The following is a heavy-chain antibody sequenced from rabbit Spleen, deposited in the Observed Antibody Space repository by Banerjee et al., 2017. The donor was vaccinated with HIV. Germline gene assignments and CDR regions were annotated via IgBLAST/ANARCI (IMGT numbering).Heavy chain of an antibody. D-gene: IGHD8-1*01. J-gene: IGHJ4*01. V-gene: IGHV1S45*01. CDR3: ARDLVVVIGWNFNL. CDR1: GIDFSSGYY. Sequence: QEQLVESGGGLVTPGGTLTLTCKASGIDFSSGYYICWVRQAPGKGLEWIACINIVTGKSVYASWAKGRFTMSRTSSTTVTLQMTSLTAADTATYFCARDLVVVIGWNFNLWGQGTLVTVS. CDR2: INIVTGKS.